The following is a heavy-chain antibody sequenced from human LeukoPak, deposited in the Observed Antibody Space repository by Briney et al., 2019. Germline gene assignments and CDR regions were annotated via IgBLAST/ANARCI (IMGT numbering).Heavy chain of an antibody. J-gene: IGHJ4*02. CDR1: GGTFSSYA. V-gene: IGHV1-69*04. CDR3: ARDRTGIIDY. CDR2: IIPILGIA. D-gene: IGHD3-10*01. Sequence: SVKVSCKASGGTFSSYAISWVRQAPGQGLEWMGRIIPILGIANYAQKLQGRVTITADKSTSTAYMELSSLRSEDTAVYYCARDRTGIIDYWGQGTLVTVSS.